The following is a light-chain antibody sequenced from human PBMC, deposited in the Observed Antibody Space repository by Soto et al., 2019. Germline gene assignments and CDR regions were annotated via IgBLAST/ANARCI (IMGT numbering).Light chain of an antibody. Sequence: EIVWTQSPGTLSLSPGERATLSCRASQSVSSIYLAWYQQKPGQAPRLLIYGASSRATGIPDRFSGSGSGTDFAFTISRLEAEDFAVYYCQQSGNSPRTFGQRTNVDIK. CDR1: QSVSSIY. CDR2: GAS. CDR3: QQSGNSPRT. V-gene: IGKV3-20*01. J-gene: IGKJ1*01.